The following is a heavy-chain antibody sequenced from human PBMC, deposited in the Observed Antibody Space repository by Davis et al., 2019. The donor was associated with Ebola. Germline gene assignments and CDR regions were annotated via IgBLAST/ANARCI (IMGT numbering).Heavy chain of an antibody. J-gene: IGHJ4*02. Sequence: GESLKISCAASGFTFSRDWMTWARQAPGKGLEWVANIKQDGSEKYYVDSVKGRFTISRDNAKNSLYLQMNSLRAEDTAVYYCARDGVPAALDYWAREPWSPSPQ. D-gene: IGHD2-2*01. CDR3: ARDGVPAALDY. CDR1: GFTFSRDW. V-gene: IGHV3-7*01. CDR2: IKQDGSEK.